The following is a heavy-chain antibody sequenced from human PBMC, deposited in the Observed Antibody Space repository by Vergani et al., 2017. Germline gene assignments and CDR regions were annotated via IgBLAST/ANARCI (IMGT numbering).Heavy chain of an antibody. CDR3: ARDLRLLYNRFDP. V-gene: IGHV3-23*01. CDR1: GFTFSSYA. J-gene: IGHJ5*02. Sequence: EMQLLESGGGLVQPGGSLRLSCAASGFTFSSYAMGWVRQAPGKGLEWISVIRGSGGSTKYADSVKGRFTISRDNSKSTMYLQMNSLRDEDTGVYYCARDLRLLYNRFDPWGQGTLVTVSS. CDR2: IRGSGGST. D-gene: IGHD1-14*01.